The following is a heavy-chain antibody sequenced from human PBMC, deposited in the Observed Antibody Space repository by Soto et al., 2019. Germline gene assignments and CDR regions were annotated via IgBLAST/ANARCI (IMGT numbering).Heavy chain of an antibody. D-gene: IGHD2-15*01. CDR3: AGGTCSGGSCYSSPSDY. J-gene: IGHJ4*02. V-gene: IGHV1-69*13. CDR2: IIPIFGTA. Sequence: SVKVSCKASGGPFSSYAISWVRQAPGQGLEWMGGIIPIFGTANYAQKFQGRVTITADESTSTAYMELSSLRSEDTAVYYCAGGTCSGGSCYSSPSDYWGQGTLVTVSS. CDR1: GGPFSSYA.